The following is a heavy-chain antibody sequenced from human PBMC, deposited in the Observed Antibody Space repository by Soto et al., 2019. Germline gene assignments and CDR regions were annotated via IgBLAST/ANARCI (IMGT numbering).Heavy chain of an antibody. Sequence: QVQLVESGGGVVQPGRSLRLSCAASGFTFSSYAIHWVRQAPGKGLEWVAVISYDGSNKYYADSVKGRFTISRDNSKNPLYLQMNSLRAEDTAVYYCARDGDVGYTYGYSWGQGTLVTVSS. D-gene: IGHD5-18*01. CDR1: GFTFSSYA. V-gene: IGHV3-30-3*01. CDR2: ISYDGSNK. CDR3: ARDGDVGYTYGYS. J-gene: IGHJ5*02.